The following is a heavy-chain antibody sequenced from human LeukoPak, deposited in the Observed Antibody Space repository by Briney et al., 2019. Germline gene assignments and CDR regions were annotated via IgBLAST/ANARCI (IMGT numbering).Heavy chain of an antibody. CDR1: GGSIRGYY. CDR2: IYTSGST. J-gene: IGHJ4*02. Sequence: SETLSLTCNVSGGSIRGYYWSWIRQPAGKGLEWIGRIYTSGSTNYNPSLKSRVTMSVDTSKNQFSLKLSSVTAADTAVYYCAREGRSSSSWYENYWGQGTLVTVSS. D-gene: IGHD6-13*01. CDR3: AREGRSSSSWYENY. V-gene: IGHV4-4*07.